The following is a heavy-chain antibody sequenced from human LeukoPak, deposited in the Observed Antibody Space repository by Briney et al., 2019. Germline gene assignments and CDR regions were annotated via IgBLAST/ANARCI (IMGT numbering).Heavy chain of an antibody. CDR3: ARSTLLEWLLS. V-gene: IGHV3-66*01. Sequence: PGGSLRLSCAASGFTVSSNYMSWVRQAPGKGLEWVSVIYSGGSTYYADSVKGRFTISRDNSKNTLYLQMNSLRAEDTAVYYCARSTLLEWLLSWGQGTLVTVSS. J-gene: IGHJ4*02. CDR2: IYSGGST. D-gene: IGHD3-3*01. CDR1: GFTVSSNY.